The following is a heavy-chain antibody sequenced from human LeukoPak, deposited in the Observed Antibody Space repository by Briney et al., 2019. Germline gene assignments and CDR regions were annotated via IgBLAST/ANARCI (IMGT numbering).Heavy chain of an antibody. CDR2: ISGSGSNT. CDR1: GIAFSSYV. V-gene: IGHV3-23*01. CDR3: AKDSYSGNFDY. J-gene: IGHJ4*02. D-gene: IGHD4-23*01. Sequence: GGSLRLSCAASGIAFSSYVMTWVRQAPGKGLEWVSAISGSGSNTYYADSVKGRFTISRDNSKNTLYLQMNSLRAEDTAVYYCAKDSYSGNFDYWGQGTLVTVSS.